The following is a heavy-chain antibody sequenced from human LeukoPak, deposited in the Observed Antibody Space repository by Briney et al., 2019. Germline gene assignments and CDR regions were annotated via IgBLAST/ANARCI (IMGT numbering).Heavy chain of an antibody. CDR3: ARIPDSIDYYYYMDV. CDR2: IYHSGST. CDR1: GYSISSGYY. D-gene: IGHD1-14*01. J-gene: IGHJ6*03. Sequence: PSETPSLTCTVSGYSISSGYYWGWIRQPPGKGLEWIGSIYHSGSTYYNPSLKSRVTISVDTSKNQFSLKLSSVTAADTAVYYCARIPDSIDYYYYMDVWGKGTTVTVSS. V-gene: IGHV4-38-2*02.